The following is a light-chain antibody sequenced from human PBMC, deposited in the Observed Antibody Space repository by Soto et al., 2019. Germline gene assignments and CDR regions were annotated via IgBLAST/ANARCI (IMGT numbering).Light chain of an antibody. V-gene: IGKV1-39*01. CDR1: QSITSY. CDR2: AAS. Sequence: DIQMTQSPSSLSASIGDRVTITCRASQSITSYLHWYQHKPGKAPKLLIYAASSLQSGVPSRFSGSGSGTDFTLTISSLQPDDFTTYYCPQCYSSSLTFGGWTKVEIK. CDR3: PQCYSSSLT. J-gene: IGKJ4*01.